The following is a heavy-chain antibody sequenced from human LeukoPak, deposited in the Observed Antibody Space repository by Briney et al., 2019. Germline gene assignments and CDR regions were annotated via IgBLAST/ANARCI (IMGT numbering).Heavy chain of an antibody. J-gene: IGHJ3*02. CDR2: IYWDDDK. Sequence: ESGPTLVNPTQTAALTFTSYGFSLSTSGVGVGWIRQPPGKALEWLALIYWDDDKRYSPSLKSRLTITKDTSKNQVVLTMTNMDSVDTATYFCAHPSTTMTTSSAFDIWGQGTMVTVSS. D-gene: IGHD4-17*01. V-gene: IGHV2-5*02. CDR3: AHPSTTMTTSSAFDI. CDR1: GFSLSTSGVG.